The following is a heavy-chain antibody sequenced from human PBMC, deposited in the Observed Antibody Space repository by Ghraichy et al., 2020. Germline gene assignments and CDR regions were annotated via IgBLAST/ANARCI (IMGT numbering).Heavy chain of an antibody. D-gene: IGHD4-17*01. CDR1: GGSISSGDYY. V-gene: IGHV4-31*03. J-gene: IGHJ4*02. CDR3: ARQRGYGDQFFDY. CDR2: IYYSGST. Sequence: SETLSLTYSVSGGSISSGDYYWTWIRRHPGKGLEWIGYIYYSGSTYYNPSLKSRITISVDTSKNQFTLNLSSVTAADTAVYYCARQRGYGDQFFDYWGQGTLVTVSS.